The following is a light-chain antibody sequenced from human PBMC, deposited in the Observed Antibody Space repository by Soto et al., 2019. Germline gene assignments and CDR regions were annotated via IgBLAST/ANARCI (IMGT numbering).Light chain of an antibody. CDR1: SSDVGGYNY. CDR2: EVN. CDR3: NSSTSSSTRV. J-gene: IGLJ2*01. V-gene: IGLV2-14*01. Sequence: QSVLTQPASVSGSPGQSITISCTGTSSDVGGYNYVSWYQQHPGKGPKLLIYEVNNRPSGVSNRFSGSKSGNTASLTISGLQAEDEADYYCNSSTSSSTRVFGGGTKLTVL.